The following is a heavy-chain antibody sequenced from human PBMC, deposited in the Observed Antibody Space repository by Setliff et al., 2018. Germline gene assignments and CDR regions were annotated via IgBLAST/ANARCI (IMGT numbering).Heavy chain of an antibody. V-gene: IGHV3-23*03. CDR1: GFTFSTYA. J-gene: IGHJ4*02. CDR3: AKPQVELRWGFES. CDR2: IYSGDRNT. D-gene: IGHD1-7*01. Sequence: AASVKVSCAASGFTFSTYAMSWVRQAPGKGLEWVSTIYSGDRNTFYTDSVKGRFTIFRDGSKNTLYLQMTSLRAEDTAVYYCAKPQVELRWGFESWGQGTPVTVSS.